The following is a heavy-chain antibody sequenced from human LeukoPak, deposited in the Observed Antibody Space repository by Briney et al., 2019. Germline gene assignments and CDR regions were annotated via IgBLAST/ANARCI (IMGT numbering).Heavy chain of an antibody. CDR3: ASGPLTIEYNAMDV. V-gene: IGHV3-30*04. CDR2: ISYDGSNK. D-gene: IGHD3-10*01. CDR1: GFTFSSYA. Sequence: GGSLRLSCAASGFTFSSYAMHWVRQAPGKGLEWVAVISYDGSNKYYADSVKGRFTISRDNSKNTLYLQMNSLRAEDTAVYYCASGPLTIEYNAMDVWGQGTTVTVSS. J-gene: IGHJ6*02.